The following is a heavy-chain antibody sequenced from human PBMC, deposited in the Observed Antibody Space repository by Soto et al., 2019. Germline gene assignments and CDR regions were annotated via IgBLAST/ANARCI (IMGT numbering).Heavy chain of an antibody. CDR2: ISAYNGNT. V-gene: IGHV1-18*01. CDR1: GYTFTSYG. Sequence: ASVKVSCKASGYTFTSYGISWVRQAPGQGLEWMGWISAYNGNTNYAQKLQGRVTMTTDTSTSTAYMELRSLRSDDTAVYYCARDLDVSGWYGDLEYFQHWGQGTLVTVSS. J-gene: IGHJ1*01. D-gene: IGHD6-19*01. CDR3: ARDLDVSGWYGDLEYFQH.